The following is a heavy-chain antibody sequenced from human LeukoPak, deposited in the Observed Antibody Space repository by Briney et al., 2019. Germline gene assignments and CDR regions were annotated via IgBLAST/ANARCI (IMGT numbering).Heavy chain of an antibody. CDR3: ARAKGYSRDYYYYMDV. V-gene: IGHV1-2*02. J-gene: IGHJ6*03. CDR2: MNPKSGAT. D-gene: IGHD5-18*01. CDR1: GYRFTGYY. Sequence: ASVKVSCKTSGYRFTGYYLHWVRQAPGQGLEWMGWMNPKSGATDYARKFQGRVTMTRDTSISTAYMELSRLRSDDTAVYYCARAKGYSRDYYYYMDVWGKGTTVTVSS.